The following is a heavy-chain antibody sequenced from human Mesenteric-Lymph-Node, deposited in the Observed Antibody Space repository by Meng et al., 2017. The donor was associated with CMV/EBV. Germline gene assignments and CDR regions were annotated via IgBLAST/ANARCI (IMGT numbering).Heavy chain of an antibody. CDR2: MYYSGST. V-gene: IGHV4-39*01. Sequence: GSLRLSCTVSGGSISSSRYYWGWLRQPPGKGLEWIGSMYYSGSTYYNPSLKSRVTISVDTSKNQFSLKLSSVTAADTAVYYCARHLGEGELFCLGYWGQGTLVTVSS. CDR3: ARHLGEGELFCLGY. D-gene: IGHD3-10*01. J-gene: IGHJ4*02. CDR1: GGSISSSRYY.